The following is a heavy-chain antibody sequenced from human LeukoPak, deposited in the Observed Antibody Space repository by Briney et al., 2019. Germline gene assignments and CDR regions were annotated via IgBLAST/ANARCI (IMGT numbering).Heavy chain of an antibody. Sequence: PGGSLRLSCAASGFTFSNYVMSWVRQAPAKGLEWASTIFGSGTNTYYADSVRGRFTISRDNSKNTLYLQMDSLRAEDTAVYYCAKKLPGYCHGDCPQNVLGHWAKVILVTVSS. D-gene: IGHD2-21*02. J-gene: IGHJ4*02. CDR1: GFTFSNYV. V-gene: IGHV3-23*01. CDR2: IFGSGTNT. CDR3: AKKLPGYCHGDCPQNVLGH.